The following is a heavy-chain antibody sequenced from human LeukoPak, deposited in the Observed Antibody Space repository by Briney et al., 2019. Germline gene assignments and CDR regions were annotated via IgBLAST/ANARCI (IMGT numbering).Heavy chain of an antibody. D-gene: IGHD5-12*01. J-gene: IGHJ4*02. CDR2: IYYSGST. CDR3: ARGKWLRSYFDY. CDR1: GGSISSSSYY. Sequence: SETLSLTCTVSGGSISSSSYYWGWIRQPPGKGLEWIGSIYYSGSTYYNPSLKSRVTISVDTSKNQFSLKLSSVTAADTAVYYCARGKWLRSYFDYWGQGNMVTVSS. V-gene: IGHV4-39*07.